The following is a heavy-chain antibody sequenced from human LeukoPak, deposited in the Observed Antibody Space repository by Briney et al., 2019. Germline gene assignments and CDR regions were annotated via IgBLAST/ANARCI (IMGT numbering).Heavy chain of an antibody. D-gene: IGHD6-6*01. CDR1: GYTFTGYY. Sequence: ASVKVSCKASGYTFTGYYMHWVRQAPGQGLEWMGWINPNSGGTNYAQKFQGRVTMTRDTSTSTVYMELSSLRSEDTAVYYCARSSIAAYDIWGQGTMVTVSS. CDR3: ARSSIAAYDI. CDR2: INPNSGGT. J-gene: IGHJ3*02. V-gene: IGHV1-2*02.